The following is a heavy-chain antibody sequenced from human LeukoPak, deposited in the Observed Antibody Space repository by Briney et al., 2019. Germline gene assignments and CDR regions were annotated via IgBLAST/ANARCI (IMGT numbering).Heavy chain of an antibody. CDR3: ARDRGGSGWFN. CDR2: ISSSGSTI. D-gene: IGHD6-19*01. Sequence: GGSLRLSCAASGFTFSSYEMNWVRQAPGKGLEWVSYISSSGSTIYYADSVKGRFTISRDNAKNSLYQQMNSLRAEDTAVYYCARDRGGSGWFNWGQGTLVTVSS. CDR1: GFTFSSYE. V-gene: IGHV3-48*03. J-gene: IGHJ4*02.